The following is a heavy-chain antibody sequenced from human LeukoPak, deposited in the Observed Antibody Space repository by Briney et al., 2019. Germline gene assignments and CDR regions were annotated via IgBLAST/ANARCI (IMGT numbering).Heavy chain of an antibody. CDR1: GYTFTGHY. V-gene: IGHV1-2*02. D-gene: IGHD3-3*01. Sequence: ASVRVTCKASGYTFTGHYIHWMRQAPGLGLEWMGWISPKSGEKAYSQEFQGRVTMTRDTSSSTAYMDLTWLKSDDTAVYYCARGRKITIFGGIGGAFDIWGQGTVVTVSS. CDR3: ARGRKITIFGGIGGAFDI. J-gene: IGHJ3*02. CDR2: ISPKSGEK.